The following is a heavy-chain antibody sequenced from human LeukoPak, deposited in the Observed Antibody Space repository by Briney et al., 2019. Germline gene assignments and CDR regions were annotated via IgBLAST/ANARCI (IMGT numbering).Heavy chain of an antibody. V-gene: IGHV4-34*01. D-gene: IGHD3-16*01. CDR2: INHSGST. CDR1: GESFSGYY. J-gene: IGHJ4*02. CDR3: ATSGGTLGPTNYFAY. Sequence: PSETLSLTCAVCGESFSGYYWSWIRQPPGKGLEWIGEINHSGSTNYNPSLKSRVTISVDTSKNQFSLKLSSVTAADTAVYYCATSGGTLGPTNYFAYWGQGTLVTVSS.